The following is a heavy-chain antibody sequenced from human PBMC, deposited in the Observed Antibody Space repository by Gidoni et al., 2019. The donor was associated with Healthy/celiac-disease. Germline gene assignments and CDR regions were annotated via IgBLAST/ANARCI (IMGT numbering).Heavy chain of an antibody. J-gene: IGHJ4*02. CDR2: IYYSGST. D-gene: IGHD3-10*01. Sequence: QVQLQESGPGLVKPSETLSLTCTVSGGSISSYDWSWIRQPPGKGLEWIGYIYYSGSTNYNPSLKSRVTISVDTSKNQFSLKLSSVTAADTAVYYCARQIHGSGSYYNRGAIDYWGQGTLVTVSS. V-gene: IGHV4-59*08. CDR1: GGSISSYD. CDR3: ARQIHGSGSYYNRGAIDY.